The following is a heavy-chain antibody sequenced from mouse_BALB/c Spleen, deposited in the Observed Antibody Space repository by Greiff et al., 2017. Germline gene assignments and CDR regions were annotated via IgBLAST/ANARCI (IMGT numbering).Heavy chain of an antibody. V-gene: IGHV14-4*02. CDR3: NALNSRDGGFAN. CDR1: GFNIKDYY. J-gene: IGHJ3*01. CDR2: IDPENGDT. Sequence: EVKLMESGAELVRSGASVKLSCTASGFNIKDYYMHWVKQRPEQGLEWIGWIDPENGDTEYAPKFQGKATMTADTSSNTAYLQLSSLTSEDTAVYYCNALNSRDGGFANWGQGTLVTVSA. D-gene: IGHD1-1*02.